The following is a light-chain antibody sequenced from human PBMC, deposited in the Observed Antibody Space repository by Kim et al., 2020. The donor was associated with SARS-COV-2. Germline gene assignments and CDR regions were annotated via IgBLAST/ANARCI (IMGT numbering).Light chain of an antibody. CDR1: QGISSY. V-gene: IGKV1-8*01. CDR2: AAS. J-gene: IGKJ2*01. Sequence: AIRMTQSPSSFSASTGDRVTITCRASQGISSYLAWYQQKPGKAPKLLIYAASTLRSGVPSRFSGSGTGTDFTLTISCLQSEDFATYYCQQYYSYPYTFGPGTKLEI. CDR3: QQYYSYPYT.